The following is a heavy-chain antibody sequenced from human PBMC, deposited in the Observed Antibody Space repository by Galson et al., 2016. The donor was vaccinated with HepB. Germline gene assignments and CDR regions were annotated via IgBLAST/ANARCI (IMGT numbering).Heavy chain of an antibody. J-gene: IGHJ4*02. CDR2: IRQDGRET. V-gene: IGHV3-7*01. D-gene: IGHD4-17*01. CDR1: GFPLCTYW. Sequence: SLRLSCAASGFPLCTYWMSWVRQAPGKGLEWVANIRQDGRETYYVDSVKGRFTISRDNAKNSLYLQMNSLRVEDSAVYYCARDYGDSNSYFNYWGQGTLVTVPS. CDR3: ARDYGDSNSYFNY.